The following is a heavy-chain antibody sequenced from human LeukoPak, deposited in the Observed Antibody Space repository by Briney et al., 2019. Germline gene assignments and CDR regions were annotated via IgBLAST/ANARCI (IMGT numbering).Heavy chain of an antibody. V-gene: IGHV3-30-3*01. CDR2: ISYDGSNK. CDR3: ARGDGPYYYYYGMDV. J-gene: IGHJ6*02. Sequence: GGSLRLSCAASEFTFSNYALHWVRQAPGKGLEWVAVISYDGSNKYYADSVKGRITISRDNSKNMLYLQMNSLRAEDTAVYYCARGDGPYYYYYGMDVWGQGTTVTVSS. CDR1: EFTFSNYA.